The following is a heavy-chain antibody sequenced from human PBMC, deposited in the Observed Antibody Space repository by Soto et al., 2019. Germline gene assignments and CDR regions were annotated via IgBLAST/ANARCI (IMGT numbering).Heavy chain of an antibody. J-gene: IGHJ6*02. CDR2: IYHSGST. CDR3: ARDPRVGMDV. Sequence: SETLSLTCAVSGYSISSGYYWGWIRQPPGKGLEWIGSIYHSGSTYYNPSLKSRVTISVDTSKNQFSLKLSSVTAADTAVYYCARDPRVGMDVWGQGTTVTVSS. CDR1: GYSISSGYY. V-gene: IGHV4-38-2*02.